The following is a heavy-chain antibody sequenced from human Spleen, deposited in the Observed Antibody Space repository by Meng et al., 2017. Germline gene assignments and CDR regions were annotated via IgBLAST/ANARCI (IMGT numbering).Heavy chain of an antibody. D-gene: IGHD4-23*01. J-gene: IGHJ4*01. CDR3: AREDGNSFDY. V-gene: IGHV3-74*01. Sequence: GESLKISCAASGFSFSNSWMHWVRQAPGKGLVWVSRINSDSISTSYADFVKGRFTISRDNAKNTLYLQMNSLRAEDTAVYYCAREDGNSFDYWGHG. CDR1: GFSFSNSW. CDR2: INSDSIST.